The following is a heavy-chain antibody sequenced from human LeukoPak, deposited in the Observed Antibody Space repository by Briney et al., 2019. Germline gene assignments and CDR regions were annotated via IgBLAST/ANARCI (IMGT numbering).Heavy chain of an antibody. Sequence: GGSLRLSCAASGFTFSSYAMHWVRQAPGKGLEWVAVISYDGSNKYYADSVKGRFTISRDNSKNTLYLQMNSLRAEDTAVYYCAKVKASSGYYFSFDYWGQGTLVTVSS. J-gene: IGHJ4*02. CDR1: GFTFSSYA. CDR2: ISYDGSNK. V-gene: IGHV3-30*04. D-gene: IGHD3-22*01. CDR3: AKVKASSGYYFSFDY.